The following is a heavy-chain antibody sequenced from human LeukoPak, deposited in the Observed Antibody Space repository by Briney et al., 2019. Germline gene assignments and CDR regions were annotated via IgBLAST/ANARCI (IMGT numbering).Heavy chain of an antibody. D-gene: IGHD6-19*01. CDR1: GYTFSGFY. CDR2: INPNSGVT. J-gene: IGHJ3*02. V-gene: IGHV1-2*02. CDR3: ARFGLGKHIEVAGIPFDI. Sequence: GASVKVSCKASGYTFSGFYIHWVRQAPGQGLEWMGWINPNSGVTNYAQKLQGRVTITRDTSIGTAYMQLSRLRSDDTAVYYCARFGLGKHIEVAGIPFDIWGQGTMVTVSS.